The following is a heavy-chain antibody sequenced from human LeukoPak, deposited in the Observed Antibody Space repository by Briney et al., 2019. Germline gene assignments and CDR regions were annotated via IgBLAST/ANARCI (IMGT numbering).Heavy chain of an antibody. V-gene: IGHV3-7*01. CDR2: IKQDGSQR. J-gene: IGHJ4*02. CDR1: GFTLSSSN. D-gene: IGHD6-6*01. Sequence: GGSLRLSCAASGFTLSSSNMHWVRQAPGKGPEWVANIKQDGSQRYYVDSVRGRFTISRDNAKNSLFLQMNGLRAEDTAVYYCARRGGSSSRRSPIDYWGQGTLVTVSS. CDR3: ARRGGSSSRRSPIDY.